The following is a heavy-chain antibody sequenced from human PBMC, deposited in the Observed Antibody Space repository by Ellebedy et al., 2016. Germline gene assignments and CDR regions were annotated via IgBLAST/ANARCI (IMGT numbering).Heavy chain of an antibody. D-gene: IGHD3-10*01. Sequence: GGSLRLSXAASGFTFSSYDMHWVRQATGKGLEWVSAIGTAGDTYYPGSVKGRFTISRENAKNSLYLQMNSLRAGDTAVYYCARASLLWFGELMTWYFDLWGRGTLVTVSS. CDR3: ARASLLWFGELMTWYFDL. J-gene: IGHJ2*01. V-gene: IGHV3-13*04. CDR1: GFTFSSYD. CDR2: IGTAGDT.